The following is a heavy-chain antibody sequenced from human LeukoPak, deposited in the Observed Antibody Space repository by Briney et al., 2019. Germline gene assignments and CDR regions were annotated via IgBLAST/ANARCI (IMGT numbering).Heavy chain of an antibody. CDR2: ISEGST. CDR1: GFTFSSYS. CDR3: AKDEYSGYGSFDY. Sequence: GGSLRLSCAASGFTFSSYSMNWVRQAPGKGLEWVSAISEGSTYYADSVKGRFTISRDNSKNTLYLQMNSLRAEDTAVYYCAKDEYSGYGSFDYWGQGTLVTVPS. V-gene: IGHV3-23*01. J-gene: IGHJ4*02. D-gene: IGHD5-12*01.